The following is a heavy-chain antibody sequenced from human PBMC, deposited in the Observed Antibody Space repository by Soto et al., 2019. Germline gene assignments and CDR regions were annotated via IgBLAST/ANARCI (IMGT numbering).Heavy chain of an antibody. CDR3: ASGELLWFGELLR. CDR1: GYTFTSYE. CDR2: MNPNSGDT. Sequence: QVQLVQSGAEVKKPGASVKVSCKASGYTFTSYEINWVRQATGQGLEWMGWMNPNSGDTGYAQKFQGRVTMTRNTSISTAYMELSSLTSEDTAVYYCASGELLWFGELLRWGQGTLVTVSS. D-gene: IGHD3-10*01. V-gene: IGHV1-8*01. J-gene: IGHJ4*02.